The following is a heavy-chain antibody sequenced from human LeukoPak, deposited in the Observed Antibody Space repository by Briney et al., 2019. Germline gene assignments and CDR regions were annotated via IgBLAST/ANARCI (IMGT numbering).Heavy chain of an antibody. J-gene: IGHJ4*02. Sequence: GGSLRLPCAASGFTFSSYSMNWVRQAPGKGLEWVSSISSSSSYIYYADSVKGRFTISRDNAKNSLYLQMNSLRAEDTAVYYCARRGYSSSCFDYWGQGTLVTVSS. CDR3: ARRGYSSSCFDY. CDR1: GFTFSSYS. V-gene: IGHV3-21*01. D-gene: IGHD6-13*01. CDR2: ISSSSSYI.